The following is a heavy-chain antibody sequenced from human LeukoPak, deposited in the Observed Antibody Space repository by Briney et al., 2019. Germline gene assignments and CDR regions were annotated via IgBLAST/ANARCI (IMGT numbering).Heavy chain of an antibody. V-gene: IGHV3-74*01. CDR3: VRGNSNGGIDH. CDR2: ISTDGSST. D-gene: IGHD2-21*01. CDR1: GFTFSKYW. J-gene: IGHJ4*02. Sequence: GGSLRLSCAASGFTFSKYWMHWVRQAPGKGLVWVSRISTDGSSTKYADFVEGRFTISRDNAKNTLYLQMNSLRAEDTAAYYCVRGNSNGGIDHWGRGTLVTVSP.